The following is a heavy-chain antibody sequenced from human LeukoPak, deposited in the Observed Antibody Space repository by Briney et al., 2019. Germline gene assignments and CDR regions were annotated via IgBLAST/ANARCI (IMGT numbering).Heavy chain of an antibody. CDR1: GFTFSDYY. CDR3: ARDLAAHPHAFDI. D-gene: IGHD6-6*01. CDR2: ISSGGITI. V-gene: IGHV3-11*04. Sequence: GGSLRLSCAASGFTFSDYYMSWIRQAPGKGLEWVSYISSGGITIYYADSVKGRFTISKDNAKNSLYLQMNSLRAEDTAVYYCARDLAAHPHAFDIWGQGTMVTVSS. J-gene: IGHJ3*02.